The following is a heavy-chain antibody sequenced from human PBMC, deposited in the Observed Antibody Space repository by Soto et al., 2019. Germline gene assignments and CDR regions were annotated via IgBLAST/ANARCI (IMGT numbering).Heavy chain of an antibody. CDR3: VRGSEGWSDSRFYYGRDV. V-gene: IGHV4-61*01. Sequence: QVQLQESGPGLVKPSETLSLTCTVSGGSVSSGSYYWSWIRQPPGKGLEWIGYIYYSGSTNYNPSLTRRVTISVDTSKNEFSLQLSSVPAAETAVYSWVRGSEGWSDSRFYYGRDVWGQATTVTVSS. CDR2: IYYSGST. CDR1: GGSVSSGSYY. D-gene: IGHD6-19*01. J-gene: IGHJ6*02.